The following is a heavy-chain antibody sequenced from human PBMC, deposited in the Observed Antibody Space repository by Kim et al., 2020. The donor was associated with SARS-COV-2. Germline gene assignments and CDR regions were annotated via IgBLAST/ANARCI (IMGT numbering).Heavy chain of an antibody. CDR2: IYTSGST. V-gene: IGHV4-61*02. CDR3: ARDRGQWLVKRYFDL. CDR1: GGSISSGSYY. Sequence: SETLSLTCTVSGGSISSGSYYWSWIRQPAGKGLEWIGRIYTSGSTNYNPSLKSRVTISVDTSKNQFSLKLSAVTAADTAVYYCARDRGQWLVKRYFDLWGRGTLVTVSS. J-gene: IGHJ2*01. D-gene: IGHD6-19*01.